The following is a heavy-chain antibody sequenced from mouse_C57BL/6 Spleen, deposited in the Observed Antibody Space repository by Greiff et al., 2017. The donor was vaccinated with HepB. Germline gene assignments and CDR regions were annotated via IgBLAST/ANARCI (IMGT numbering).Heavy chain of an antibody. CDR2: INPYNGGT. CDR1: GYTFTDYY. Sequence: VQLQQSGPVLVKPGASVKMSCKASGYTFTDYYMNWVKQSHGKSLEWIGVINPYNGGTSYNQKFKGKATLTVDKSSSTAYMELNSLPSEDSAVYYGARSGLRRENYFDYWGQGTTLTVSS. V-gene: IGHV1-19*01. CDR3: ARSGLRRENYFDY. J-gene: IGHJ2*01. D-gene: IGHD2-2*01.